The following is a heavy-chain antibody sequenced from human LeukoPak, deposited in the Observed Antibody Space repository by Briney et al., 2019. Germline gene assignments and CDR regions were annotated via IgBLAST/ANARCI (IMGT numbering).Heavy chain of an antibody. CDR3: ARGPSSGYDYGWFDT. D-gene: IGHD3-22*01. Sequence: GGSLRLSCAASGFTFSSYAMHWVRQAPGKGLEYVSAISSNGGSTYYANSVKGRFTISRDNSKNTLYLQMGSLRAEDMAVYYCARGPSSGYDYGWFDTWGQGTLVTVSS. CDR1: GFTFSSYA. J-gene: IGHJ5*02. CDR2: ISSNGGST. V-gene: IGHV3-64*01.